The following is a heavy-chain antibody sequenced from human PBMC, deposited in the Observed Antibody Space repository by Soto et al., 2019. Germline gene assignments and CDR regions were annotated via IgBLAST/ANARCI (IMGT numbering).Heavy chain of an antibody. CDR1: GSPFTGYY. CDR3: ARVVVPAAIGFDP. V-gene: IGHV1-2*02. J-gene: IGHJ5*02. Sequence: GASVKVSCKASGSPFTGYYMHWVRQAPGQGLEWMGWINPNSGGTNYAQKFQGRVTMTRDTSISTAYMELSRLRSDDTAVYYCARVVVPAAIGFDPWGQGTLVTVSS. D-gene: IGHD2-2*02. CDR2: INPNSGGT.